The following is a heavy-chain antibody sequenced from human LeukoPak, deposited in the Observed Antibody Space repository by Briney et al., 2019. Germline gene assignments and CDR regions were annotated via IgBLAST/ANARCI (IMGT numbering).Heavy chain of an antibody. V-gene: IGHV1-18*01. Sequence: GASVKVSCKASGYTFNSYNINWVRQAPGQGLEWMGWISAYNGNTKYADNFQGRVTMTTDTSTSTGYMELRGLRSDDTALYYCARSLYCSDGSCRGDVWGQGTTVTVSS. CDR1: GYTFNSYN. CDR2: ISAYNGNT. D-gene: IGHD2-15*01. J-gene: IGHJ6*02. CDR3: ARSLYCSDGSCRGDV.